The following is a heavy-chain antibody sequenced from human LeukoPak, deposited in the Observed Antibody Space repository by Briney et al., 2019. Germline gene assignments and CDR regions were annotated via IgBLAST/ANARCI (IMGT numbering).Heavy chain of an antibody. V-gene: IGHV4-59*01. CDR2: IYYSGTT. CDR3: ARGANWGSPDY. Sequence: SETLSLTCTVAGGSISSDYWSWVRQSPGKGLEWIGYIYYSGTTSYNPSLKGRVTISLDTSKNQFSLKLSSVTAADTAVYYCARGANWGSPDYWGQGTLVTVSS. J-gene: IGHJ4*02. D-gene: IGHD7-27*01. CDR1: GGSISSDY.